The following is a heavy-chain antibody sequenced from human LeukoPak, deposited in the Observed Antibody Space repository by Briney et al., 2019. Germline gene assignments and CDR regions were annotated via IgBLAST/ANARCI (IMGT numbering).Heavy chain of an antibody. Sequence: QPGGSLRLSCAASGLSFSSFAMSWVRQGPARGLEWVSSIRGNGGTFYADSVKGRFTLSSDSSRNTVYFQLNNLRVEDTAIYYCAKASWVSSTDADRWGQGTLVTVSS. J-gene: IGHJ4*02. CDR2: IRGNGGT. D-gene: IGHD6-13*01. CDR1: GLSFSSFA. CDR3: AKASWVSSTDADR. V-gene: IGHV3-23*01.